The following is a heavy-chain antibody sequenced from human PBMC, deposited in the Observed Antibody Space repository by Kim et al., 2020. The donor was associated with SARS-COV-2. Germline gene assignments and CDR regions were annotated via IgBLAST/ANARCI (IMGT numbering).Heavy chain of an antibody. CDR2: MYYSGST. D-gene: IGHD3-16*01. J-gene: IGHJ3*01. CDR1: GGSISTSSYY. CDR3: ARRGRSDFGAFDE. Sequence: SETLSLTCTVSGGSISTSSYYWDWLRQPPGKELEWIGSMYYSGSTYYNPSLKSRVTISVDTSKNQFSLKPSSVTAADTAVYYCARRGRSDFGAFDEWGQGTLVTVSS. V-gene: IGHV4-39*07.